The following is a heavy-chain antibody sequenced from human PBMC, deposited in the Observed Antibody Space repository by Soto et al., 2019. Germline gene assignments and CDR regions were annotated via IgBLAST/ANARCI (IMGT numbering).Heavy chain of an antibody. J-gene: IGHJ4*02. Sequence: GASVKVSCKTSGGSFSGQPISWLRQAPGHGLQWMGRIIPVFNTPKYSQNFLGRVTITADASTSTVYMELSGLRFDDTAMYYCSREWGVPAGYSFDYWGQGSLVTVSS. D-gene: IGHD3-16*01. V-gene: IGHV1-69*13. CDR3: SREWGVPAGYSFDY. CDR2: IIPVFNTP. CDR1: GGSFSGQP.